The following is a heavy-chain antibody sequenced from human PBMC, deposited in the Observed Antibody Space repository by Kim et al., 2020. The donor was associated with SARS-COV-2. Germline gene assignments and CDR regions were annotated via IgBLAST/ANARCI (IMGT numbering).Heavy chain of an antibody. CDR3: ARDHYDSSGYYYGDDY. CDR1: GGTFSSYA. D-gene: IGHD3-22*01. Sequence: SVKVSCKASGGTFSSYAISWVRQAPGQGLEWMGGIIPIFGTANYAQKFQGRVTITADESTSTAYMELSSLRSEDTAVYYCARDHYDSSGYYYGDDYWGQGTLVTVSS. J-gene: IGHJ4*02. CDR2: IIPIFGTA. V-gene: IGHV1-69*13.